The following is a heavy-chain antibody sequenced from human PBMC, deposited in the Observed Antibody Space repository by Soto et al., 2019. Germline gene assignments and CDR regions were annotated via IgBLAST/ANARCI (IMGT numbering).Heavy chain of an antibody. CDR3: ARAAYTNWAFYYGMDV. V-gene: IGHV3-30-3*01. CDR2: ISYDGSKK. Sequence: PGGSLRLSCAASGFTFSSYAMHWVRQAPGEGLEWLTVISYDGSKKYYADSMKGRFTVSRDNSKNTLYLQINSLRAEDTAVYYCARAAYTNWAFYYGMDVWGQGTTVTVS. CDR1: GFTFSSYA. J-gene: IGHJ6*02. D-gene: IGHD7-27*01.